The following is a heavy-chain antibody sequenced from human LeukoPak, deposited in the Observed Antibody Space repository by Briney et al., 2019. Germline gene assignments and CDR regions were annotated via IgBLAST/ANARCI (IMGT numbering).Heavy chain of an antibody. V-gene: IGHV3-48*02. D-gene: IGHD4-23*01. CDR1: GFTLSSYG. J-gene: IGHJ4*02. CDR2: IGTSSNTI. CDR3: ARHDYGGNSGDF. Sequence: GGSLRLSCAASGFTLSSYGMNWVRQAPGKGLEWVSYIGTSSNTIYYADSVKGRFTISRDNAKNSLYLQMNSLRDEDTAVYYCARHDYGGNSGDFWGQGTLVTVSS.